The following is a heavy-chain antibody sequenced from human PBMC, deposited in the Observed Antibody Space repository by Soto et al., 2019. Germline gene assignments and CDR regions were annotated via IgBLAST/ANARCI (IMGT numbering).Heavy chain of an antibody. D-gene: IGHD5-12*01. J-gene: IGHJ4*02. V-gene: IGHV3-30*18. CDR1: GFTFSSYG. CDR3: AKDPKRGYSGYDDYFDY. CDR2: ISYDGSNK. Sequence: QVQLVESGGGVVQPGRSLRLSCAASGFTFSSYGMHWVRQAPGKGLEGVAVISYDGSNKYYADSVKGRFTISRDNSKNTLYLQMNSLRAEDTAVYYCAKDPKRGYSGYDDYFDYWGQGTLVTVSS.